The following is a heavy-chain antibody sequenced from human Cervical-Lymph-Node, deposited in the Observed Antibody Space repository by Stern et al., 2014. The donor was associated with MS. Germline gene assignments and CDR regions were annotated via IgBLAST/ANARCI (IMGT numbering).Heavy chain of an antibody. J-gene: IGHJ3*02. Sequence: LEQSGADVKKPGASVKLSCKASGHTFTSYGISWELQAHGKGLEWMGWISAYNGNTNYAQKLQGRVTMTTDTSTRTAYMELRSLRSDDTAVYYCARGLLGSENAFDIWGQGTMVTVSS. CDR1: GHTFTSYG. V-gene: IGHV1-18*01. CDR3: ARGLLGSENAFDI. CDR2: ISAYNGNT. D-gene: IGHD2-15*01.